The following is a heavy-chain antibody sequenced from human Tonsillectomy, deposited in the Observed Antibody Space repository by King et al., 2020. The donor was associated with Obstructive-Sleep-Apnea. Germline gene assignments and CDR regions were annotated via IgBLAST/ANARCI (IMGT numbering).Heavy chain of an antibody. J-gene: IGHJ3*02. CDR3: AREGNGVAAAFEI. CDR2: ISSSSSYI. CDR1: GFTFSSYT. V-gene: IGHV3-21*01. Sequence: QLVQSGGGLVKPGGSLRLSCAASGFTFSSYTINWVRQAPGKGLEWVSSISSSSSYIYYADSVKGRFTISRDNAKNSLYLQMNSLRAEDTAVYYCAREGNGVAAAFEIWGQGTMATVSS. D-gene: IGHD6-19*01.